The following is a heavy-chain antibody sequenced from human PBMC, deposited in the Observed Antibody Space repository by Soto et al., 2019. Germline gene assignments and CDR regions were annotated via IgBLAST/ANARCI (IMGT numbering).Heavy chain of an antibody. Sequence: GGSLRLSCAASGFTFSDYYMSWIRQAPGKGLEWVSYISSSSSYTNYADSVQGRFINSRDNARSTLYLQMHSLRAEDTAVYYCARDNNWSYDYWGQGILVTVSS. V-gene: IGHV3-11*06. J-gene: IGHJ4*02. CDR1: GFTFSDYY. D-gene: IGHD1-1*01. CDR2: ISSSSSYT. CDR3: ARDNNWSYDY.